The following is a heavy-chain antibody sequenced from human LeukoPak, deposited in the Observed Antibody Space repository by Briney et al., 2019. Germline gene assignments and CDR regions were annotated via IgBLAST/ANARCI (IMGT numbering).Heavy chain of an antibody. V-gene: IGHV4-34*01. Sequence: PSEPLSLTCAVYGGSFSGYYWSWIRQPPGKGLEWIGEINHSGSTNYNPSLKSRVTISVDTSNNQFSLKLCSVTAADTAVYYCARYPGCSSTSCYSTMNYFDYWGQGTLVTVSS. CDR3: ARYPGCSSTSCYSTMNYFDY. CDR1: GGSFSGYY. D-gene: IGHD2-2*01. CDR2: INHSGST. J-gene: IGHJ4*02.